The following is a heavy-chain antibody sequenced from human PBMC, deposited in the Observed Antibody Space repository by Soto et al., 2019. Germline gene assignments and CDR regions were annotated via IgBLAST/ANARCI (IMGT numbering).Heavy chain of an antibody. D-gene: IGHD3-10*01. CDR1: GFTFSNAW. CDR3: TTYYYGSGSPYGAGAFDI. J-gene: IGHJ3*02. Sequence: EVQLVESGGGLVKPGGSLRLSCAASGFTFSNAWMSWVRQAPGKGLEWVGRIKSKTDGGTTDYAAPVKGRFTISRDDSKNTLYLQMNSLKTEDTAVYYCTTYYYGSGSPYGAGAFDIWGQGTMVTVSS. CDR2: IKSKTDGGTT. V-gene: IGHV3-15*01.